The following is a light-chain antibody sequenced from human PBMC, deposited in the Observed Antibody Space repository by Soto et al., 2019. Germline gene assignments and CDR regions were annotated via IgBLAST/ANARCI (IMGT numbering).Light chain of an antibody. CDR2: EAF. J-gene: IGKJ4*01. Sequence: EIVLTQSPATLSLSPGERASVSCRASQSVGNNLAWYQQKPGQAPGLLIYEAFISDTGIPARFSGSGSGTDFTLTISSLEPEDFAVYYCQQHANWPLTFGGGTKVEIK. V-gene: IGKV3-11*01. CDR3: QQHANWPLT. CDR1: QSVGNN.